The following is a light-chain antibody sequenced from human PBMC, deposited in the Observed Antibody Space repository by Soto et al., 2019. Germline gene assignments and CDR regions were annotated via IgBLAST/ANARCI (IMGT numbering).Light chain of an antibody. CDR2: GAF. CDR1: PSVANF. Sequence: PGERATLSCRASPSVANFVAWYQQKPGQAPRLLIYGAFNRATGIPARFSGSGSGTDFTLTISRLEPEDFAVYYCQQYGSSPLFGQGTRLEIK. J-gene: IGKJ5*01. V-gene: IGKV3-20*01. CDR3: QQYGSSPL.